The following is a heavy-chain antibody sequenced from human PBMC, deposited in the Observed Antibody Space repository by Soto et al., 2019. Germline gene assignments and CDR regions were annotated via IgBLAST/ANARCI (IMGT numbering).Heavy chain of an antibody. J-gene: IGHJ4*02. V-gene: IGHV3-23*01. Sequence: GWSLRLSCAASGFTFSSYVMSWVRQAPGKGLEWVSAIGGTSGSTYYADSVKGRFTISRDNSKNTMYLQMNSLRAEDTAVYYCAKRRGEGYFDYWGQGTLVTVSS. CDR2: IGGTSGST. CDR1: GFTFSSYV. D-gene: IGHD3-16*01. CDR3: AKRRGEGYFDY.